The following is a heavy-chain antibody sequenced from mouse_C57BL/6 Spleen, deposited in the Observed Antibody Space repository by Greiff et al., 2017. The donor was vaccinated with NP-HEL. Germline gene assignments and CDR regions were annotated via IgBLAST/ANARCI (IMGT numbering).Heavy chain of an antibody. CDR2: INPNNGGT. CDR3: ARNGSNWYYFDY. Sequence: VQLQQSGPALVKPGASVKMSCKASGYTFTDYYMNWVKQSHGKSLEWIGIINPNNGGTSYNQKFKGKATLTVDKSSNTAYMELNSRTTEDSAVYYCARNGSNWYYFDYWGQGTTLTVSS. V-gene: IGHV1-19*01. D-gene: IGHD1-1*01. CDR1: GYTFTDYY. J-gene: IGHJ2*01.